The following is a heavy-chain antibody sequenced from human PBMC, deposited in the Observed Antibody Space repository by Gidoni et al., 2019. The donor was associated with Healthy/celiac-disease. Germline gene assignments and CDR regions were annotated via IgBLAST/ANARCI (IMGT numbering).Heavy chain of an antibody. J-gene: IGHJ4*02. Sequence: QVQLVQSGAEVQKPGASVKVSCKASGYNFTGYYMHWVRQAPGQGLEWMGWINPNSGGTNYAQKFQGRVTMTRDTSISTAYMELSRLRSDDTAVYYCARDRGYCSGGSCYSFDYWGQGTLVTVSS. D-gene: IGHD2-15*01. V-gene: IGHV1-2*02. CDR3: ARDRGYCSGGSCYSFDY. CDR1: GYNFTGYY. CDR2: INPNSGGT.